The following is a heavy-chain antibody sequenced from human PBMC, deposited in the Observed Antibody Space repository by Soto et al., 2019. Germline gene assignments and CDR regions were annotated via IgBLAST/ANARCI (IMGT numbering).Heavy chain of an antibody. V-gene: IGHV3-30*18. CDR1: GFTFSSDG. D-gene: IGHD3-10*01. Sequence: QVQLVESGGGVVQPGRSLRLSCGASGFTFSSDGMHWVRQAPGKGLEWVALISFEGSDKYYADSVKGRFTISRDNSKNAMYLQMYSLRGDDTAVYYCAKVASGRRYMDVWGKGTTVTVSS. J-gene: IGHJ6*03. CDR2: ISFEGSDK. CDR3: AKVASGRRYMDV.